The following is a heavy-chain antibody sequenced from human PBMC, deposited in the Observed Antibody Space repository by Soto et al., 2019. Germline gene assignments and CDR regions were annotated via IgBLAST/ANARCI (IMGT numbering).Heavy chain of an antibody. D-gene: IGHD4-17*01. CDR1: GCPFSSYA. V-gene: IGHV3-23*01. CDR2: ISGSGGST. Sequence: PGGSLRLSCAASGCPFSSYAMSWVRQAPGKGLEWVSAISGSGGSTYYADSVKGRFTISRDNSKNTLYLQMNSLRAEDTAVYYCAKDPMVYGDYVDGMDVWGQGTTVTVSS. J-gene: IGHJ6*02. CDR3: AKDPMVYGDYVDGMDV.